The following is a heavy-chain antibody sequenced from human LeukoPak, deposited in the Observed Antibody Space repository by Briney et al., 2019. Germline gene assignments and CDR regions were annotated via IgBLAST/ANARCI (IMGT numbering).Heavy chain of an antibody. D-gene: IGHD1-26*01. V-gene: IGHV1-18*01. CDR1: GYTFTSYG. Sequence: ALVKVSCKASGYTFTSYGTSWVRQAPGQGLEWMGWISAYNGNTNYAQKLQGRVTMTTDTSTSTAYMELRSLRSDDTAVYYCARGVPTTSDFDYWGQGTLVTVSS. CDR3: ARGVPTTSDFDY. J-gene: IGHJ4*02. CDR2: ISAYNGNT.